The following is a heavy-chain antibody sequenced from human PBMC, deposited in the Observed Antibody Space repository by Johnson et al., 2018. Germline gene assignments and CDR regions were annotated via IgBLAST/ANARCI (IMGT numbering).Heavy chain of an antibody. CDR1: GFTFSDYY. D-gene: IGHD5-24*01. Sequence: QVQLVQSGGGLVKPGGSLRLSCAASGFTFSDYYMSWIRQAPGKGLEWVSYISSSGSTIYYADSVKGRFPISRDNAKNSLYLQMDSRRGEDTAGYYCAGNPGEMAVAPNFQHWGHGTLVTVSS. J-gene: IGHJ1*01. CDR2: ISSSGSTI. CDR3: AGNPGEMAVAPNFQH. V-gene: IGHV3-11*04.